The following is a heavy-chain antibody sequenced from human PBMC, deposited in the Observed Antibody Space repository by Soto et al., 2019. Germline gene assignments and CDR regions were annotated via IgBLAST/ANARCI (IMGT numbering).Heavy chain of an antibody. V-gene: IGHV1-69*01. D-gene: IGHD6-13*01. CDR1: GGTFSSYA. J-gene: IGHJ6*02. Sequence: QVQLVQSGAEVKKPGSSVKVSCKASGGTFSSYAISWVRQAPGQGLEWMGGIIPIFGTANYAQKFQGRVTITADESTSTAYMELSSLRSEDTAVYYCARDAVAAAGYYYYYGMDVWGQGTTVTVSS. CDR2: IIPIFGTA. CDR3: ARDAVAAAGYYYYYGMDV.